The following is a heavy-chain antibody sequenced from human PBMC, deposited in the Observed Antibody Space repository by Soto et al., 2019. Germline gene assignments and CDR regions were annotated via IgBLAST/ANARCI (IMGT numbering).Heavy chain of an antibody. D-gene: IGHD1-1*01. Sequence: GGSLRLSCAASGFTFSSYSMNWVRQAPGKGLEWVSSISSSSSYRYYADSEKGRFPSSRDNAKNSLYLQMNSLRADDTAVYYCARADERRVDAFDIWGQGTMVTVSS. V-gene: IGHV3-21*01. CDR3: ARADERRVDAFDI. J-gene: IGHJ3*02. CDR2: ISSSSSYR. CDR1: GFTFSSYS.